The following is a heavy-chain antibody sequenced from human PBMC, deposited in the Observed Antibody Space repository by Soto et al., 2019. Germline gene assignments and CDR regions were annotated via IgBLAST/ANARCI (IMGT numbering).Heavy chain of an antibody. CDR3: TTDSYMTNIIVRFDY. Sequence: GGSLRLSCAASGFTFSSYWMHWLRQAPGKGLVWVSRINSDGSSTSYADSVKGRFTISRDNAKNTLYLQMNSLRAEDTAIYYCTTDSYMTNIIVRFDYWGHGTLVTVSS. CDR1: GFTFSSYW. D-gene: IGHD4-17*01. V-gene: IGHV3-74*01. CDR2: INSDGSST. J-gene: IGHJ4*01.